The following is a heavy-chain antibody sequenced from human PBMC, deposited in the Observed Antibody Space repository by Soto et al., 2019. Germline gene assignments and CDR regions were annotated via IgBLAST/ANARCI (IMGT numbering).Heavy chain of an antibody. CDR2: ISSSSSTI. J-gene: IGHJ2*01. CDR1: GFTFSSYS. V-gene: IGHV3-48*01. Sequence: GGSLRLSCAASGFTFSSYSMNWVRQAPGKGLEWVSYISSSSSTIYYADSVKGRFTISRDNAKNSLYLQMNSLRAEDTAVYYCARGSWYFDLWGRGTLVTVSS. CDR3: ARGSWYFDL.